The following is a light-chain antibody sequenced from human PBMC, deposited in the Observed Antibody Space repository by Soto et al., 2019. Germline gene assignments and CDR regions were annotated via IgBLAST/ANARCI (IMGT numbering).Light chain of an antibody. CDR2: WAS. J-gene: IGKJ5*01. V-gene: IGKV4-1*01. CDR1: QSVLYSSNNKNY. Sequence: DIVMTQSPDSLAVSLGERATINCKSSQSVLYSSNNKNYLAWYQQKPGQPPKLLIYWASTRESWVPDRFSGSGSGTDFTLTISSLQAEDLAVYYCQQYYSTPITFGQGTRLEIK. CDR3: QQYYSTPIT.